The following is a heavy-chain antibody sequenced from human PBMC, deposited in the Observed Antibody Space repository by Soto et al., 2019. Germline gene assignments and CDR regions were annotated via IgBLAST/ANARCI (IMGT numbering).Heavy chain of an antibody. CDR2: IYYSGST. CDR1: GGSISSSSYY. J-gene: IGHJ4*02. D-gene: IGHD2-15*01. V-gene: IGHV4-39*07. CDR3: ARWVEVSLDYFDS. Sequence: SETLSLTCTVSGGSISSSSYYWGWIRQPPGKGLEWIGSIYYSGSTYYNPSLKSRVTISVDTSMNQFSLNLLSMTAADTAVYYCARWVEVSLDYFDSWGQGIPVTVSS.